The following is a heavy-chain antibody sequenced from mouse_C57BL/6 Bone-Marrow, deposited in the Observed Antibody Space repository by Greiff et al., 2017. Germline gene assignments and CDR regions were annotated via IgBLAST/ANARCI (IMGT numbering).Heavy chain of an antibody. CDR1: GYAFSSSW. D-gene: IGHD1-1*01. CDR2: IYPGDGDT. V-gene: IGHV1-82*01. CDR3: ASPYGSRAWFAY. Sequence: VQLQQSGPELVKPGASVKISCKASGYAFSSSWMNWVKQRPGKGLEWIGRIYPGDGDTNYNGKFKGKATLTADKSSSTAYMQLSSLTSEDSAVYFCASPYGSRAWFAYWGQGTLVTVSA. J-gene: IGHJ3*01.